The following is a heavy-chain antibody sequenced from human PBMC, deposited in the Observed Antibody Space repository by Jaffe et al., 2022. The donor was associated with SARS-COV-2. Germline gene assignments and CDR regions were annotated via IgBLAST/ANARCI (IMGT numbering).Heavy chain of an antibody. CDR3: ARDRAFHVY. D-gene: IGHD3-10*01. CDR1: GGSMSSYY. V-gene: IGHV4-59*01. CDR2: IYYNGST. J-gene: IGHJ4*02. Sequence: QVQLQESGPGLVKPSETLSLTCTVSGGSMSSYYWSWIRQPPGKGLEWIGYIYYNGSTNYNPSLKSRVTISVDTSKNQFSLNLSSATAADTAVYYCARDRAFHVYWGQGSLVTVSS.